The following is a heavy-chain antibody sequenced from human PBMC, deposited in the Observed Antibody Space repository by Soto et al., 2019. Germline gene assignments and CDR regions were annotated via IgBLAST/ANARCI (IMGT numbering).Heavy chain of an antibody. V-gene: IGHV3-23*01. D-gene: IGHD6-13*01. CDR3: AKVMGQQLVRTYFDY. Sequence: GGSLRLSCAASGFTFSSYAMSWVRQAPGKGLEWVSAISGSGGSTYYADSVKGRFTISRDNSKNTLYLQMNSLRAEDTAVYYCAKVMGQQLVRTYFDYWGQGTLVTVSS. J-gene: IGHJ4*02. CDR1: GFTFSSYA. CDR2: ISGSGGST.